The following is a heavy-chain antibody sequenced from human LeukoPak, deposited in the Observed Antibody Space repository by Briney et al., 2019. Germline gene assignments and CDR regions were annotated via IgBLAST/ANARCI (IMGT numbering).Heavy chain of an antibody. V-gene: IGHV1-69*05. Sequence: SVKVSCKASGGTFTSYAISWVRQAPGQGLEWMGGIIPIFGTANYAQKFQGRVTINTDESTSTAYMELSSLRSEDTAVYYCASFHYYDSSGYAFDIWGQGTMVTVSS. J-gene: IGHJ3*02. D-gene: IGHD3-22*01. CDR3: ASFHYYDSSGYAFDI. CDR2: IIPIFGTA. CDR1: GGTFTSYA.